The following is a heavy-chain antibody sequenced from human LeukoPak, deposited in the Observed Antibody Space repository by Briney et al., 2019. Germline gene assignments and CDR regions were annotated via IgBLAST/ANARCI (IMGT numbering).Heavy chain of an antibody. V-gene: IGHV1-18*01. CDR2: ISAYNGNT. J-gene: IGHJ4*02. CDR3: ARDRSYCSGGSCPTGY. CDR1: GYTFTSYG. Sequence: ASVKVSCKASGYTFTSYGISWVRQAPGQGREWMGWISAYNGNTNYAQKLQGRVTMTTDTSTSTAYMELRSLRSDDTAVYYCARDRSYCSGGSCPTGYWGQGTLVTVSS. D-gene: IGHD2-15*01.